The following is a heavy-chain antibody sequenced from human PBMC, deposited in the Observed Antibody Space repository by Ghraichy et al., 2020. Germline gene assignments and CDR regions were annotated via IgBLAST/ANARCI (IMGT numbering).Heavy chain of an antibody. Sequence: SETLSLTCTVSGGSISSGGYYWSWIRQHPGKGLEWIGYIYYSGSTYYNPSLKSRVTISVDTSKNQFSLKLSSVTAADTAVYYCAREGGYDPGWAFDIWGQGTMVTVSS. CDR2: IYYSGST. CDR3: AREGGYDPGWAFDI. J-gene: IGHJ3*02. D-gene: IGHD5-12*01. V-gene: IGHV4-31*03. CDR1: GGSISSGGYY.